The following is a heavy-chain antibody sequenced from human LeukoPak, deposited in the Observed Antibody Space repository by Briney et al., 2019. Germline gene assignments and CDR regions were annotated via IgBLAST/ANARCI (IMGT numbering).Heavy chain of an antibody. CDR3: ASEDNTGSSAY. Sequence: GGSLRLSCAASGFTFSNLWMSWVRQAPGKGLEWVANMKQGGSEKYYVDSVKGRFTISRDNAKNSLYLQMSSLRGDDTALYYCASEDNTGSSAYWGQGTLVIVSS. V-gene: IGHV3-7*01. J-gene: IGHJ4*02. CDR2: MKQGGSEK. CDR1: GFTFSNLW. D-gene: IGHD3-22*01.